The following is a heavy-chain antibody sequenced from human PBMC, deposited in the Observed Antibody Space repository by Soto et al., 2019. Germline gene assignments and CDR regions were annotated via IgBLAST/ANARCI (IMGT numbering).Heavy chain of an antibody. J-gene: IGHJ4*02. V-gene: IGHV2-5*02. Sequence: QITLKESGPTVVKPTETLTLTCTFSGFSLTTSGVGVGWVRQSPGKAPEWLALIYWDDDKRYSTSLKSRLTITNDPSKTQVVLTMANVDPADTATYYCAHRVLRTVFGLVTTTAIYFDFWGQGTPVVVSS. CDR1: GFSLTTSGVG. CDR2: IYWDDDK. D-gene: IGHD3-3*01. CDR3: AHRVLRTVFGLVTTTAIYFDF.